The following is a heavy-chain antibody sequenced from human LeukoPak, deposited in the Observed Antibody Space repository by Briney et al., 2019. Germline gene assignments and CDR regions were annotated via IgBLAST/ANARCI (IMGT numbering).Heavy chain of an antibody. CDR1: GFTFSSYS. Sequence: GGSLRLSCAASGFTFSSYSMNWVRQAPGRGLEWVSSIRFTGSYIYYADSVKGRFTISRDDAENSLYLQMNSLRAEDTALYYCARKRPNYFDYWGQGTLVTVSS. V-gene: IGHV3-21*06. J-gene: IGHJ4*02. CDR3: ARKRPNYFDY. CDR2: IRFTGSYI.